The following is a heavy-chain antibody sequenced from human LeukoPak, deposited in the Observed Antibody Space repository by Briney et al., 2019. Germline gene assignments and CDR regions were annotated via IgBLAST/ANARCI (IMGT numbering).Heavy chain of an antibody. D-gene: IGHD3-22*01. CDR2: VYYSGKT. Sequence: SETLSLTCTVSGGSISRSYYYWGWIRQPPGKGLEWVGSVYYSGKTFYSPSLESRVTISVDTSKNHFSLRLISVTAADTAVYYCARVNAGYYDSSLIPLDWGQGTLVTVSS. V-gene: IGHV4-39*02. CDR3: ARVNAGYYDSSLIPLD. CDR1: GGSISRSYYY. J-gene: IGHJ4*02.